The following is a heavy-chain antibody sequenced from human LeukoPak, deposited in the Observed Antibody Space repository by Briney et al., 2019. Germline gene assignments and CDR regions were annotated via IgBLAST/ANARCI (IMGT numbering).Heavy chain of an antibody. CDR1: GYTFTSYG. V-gene: IGHV1-18*01. Sequence: ASVKVSCKASGYTFTSYGIRWVRQAPGQGLEWMGWISAYNGNTNYAQKLQGRVTMTTDTSTSTAYMELRSLRSDDTAVYYCARETNYDILTGYYHPDAFDIWGQGTMVTVSS. J-gene: IGHJ3*02. D-gene: IGHD3-9*01. CDR2: ISAYNGNT. CDR3: ARETNYDILTGYYHPDAFDI.